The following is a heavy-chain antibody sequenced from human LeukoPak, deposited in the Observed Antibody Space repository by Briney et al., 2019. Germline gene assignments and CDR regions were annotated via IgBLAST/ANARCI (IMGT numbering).Heavy chain of an antibody. CDR1: GYTFTGYY. Sequence: ASVKVSCKASGYTFTGYYMHWVRQAPGQGLEWRGWINPNSGGTNYAQKFQGRVTMTRDTSISTAYMELSRLRSDDTAVYYCARGDTRGAGSYYYYYYMDVWGKGTTVTVSS. V-gene: IGHV1-2*02. CDR3: ARGDTRGAGSYYYYYYMDV. D-gene: IGHD1-14*01. CDR2: INPNSGGT. J-gene: IGHJ6*03.